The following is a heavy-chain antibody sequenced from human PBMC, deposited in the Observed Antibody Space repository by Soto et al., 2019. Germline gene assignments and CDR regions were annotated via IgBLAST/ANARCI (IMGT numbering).Heavy chain of an antibody. CDR2: IYWDDDK. V-gene: IGHV2-5*02. J-gene: IGHJ4*02. CDR1: GFSLRTRGLG. Sequence: QITLKESGPTLVKPTQTLTLTCSFSGFSLRTRGLGVGWIRQPPGKALEWLALIYWDDDKRYSPSLETRLTITKDTSKNQVVLTMTNMDPVDTATYYCAHIIAPRLFDYWGQGTLVTVSS. D-gene: IGHD2-15*01. CDR3: AHIIAPRLFDY.